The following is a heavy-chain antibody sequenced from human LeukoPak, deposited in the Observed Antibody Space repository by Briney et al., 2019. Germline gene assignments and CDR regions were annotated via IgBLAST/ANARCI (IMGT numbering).Heavy chain of an antibody. CDR2: IRYDGSLT. V-gene: IGHV3-30*02. J-gene: IGHJ4*02. CDR1: GFTFSTYG. D-gene: IGHD3-10*01. Sequence: GGSLRLSCEASGFTFSTYGMHWVRQAPSKGLEWVAFIRYDGSLTYYADSVKGRFTISRDNAMDTLYLQMNSLRADDTAVYYCAKDRVDGSGSQFDSWGQGSLVIVS. CDR3: AKDRVDGSGSQFDS.